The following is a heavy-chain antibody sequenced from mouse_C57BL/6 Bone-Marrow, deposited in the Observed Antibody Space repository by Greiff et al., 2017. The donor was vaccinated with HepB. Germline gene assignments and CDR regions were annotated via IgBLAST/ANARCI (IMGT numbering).Heavy chain of an antibody. V-gene: IGHV7-3*01. D-gene: IGHD1-1*01. CDR3: ARYHYYGSSYGYFDV. CDR2: IRHKANGYTT. J-gene: IGHJ1*03. CDR1: GFTFTDYY. Sequence: EVQLVESGGGLVQPGGSLSLSCEASGFTFTDYYMSWVSQPPGKALEWLGFIRHKANGYTTEYSASVKGRFTISRDNSQSILYLQMNALRAEDSATYYCARYHYYGSSYGYFDVWGTGTTVTVAS.